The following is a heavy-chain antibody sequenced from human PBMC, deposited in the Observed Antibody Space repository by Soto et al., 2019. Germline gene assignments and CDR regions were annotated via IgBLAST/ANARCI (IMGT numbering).Heavy chain of an antibody. CDR3: ARHHMAATDMYFAD. Sequence: QVQLQESGPGVVKPSQTLSLTCTVSGVSISSGGYYWSWIRQHPGKGLEWIGYIYDNDSTYYNPSLKRRVTMSVDTSRNQISLKLSSVTAADTAVYYCARHHMAATDMYFADWGQGTLVTASA. CDR2: IYDNDST. V-gene: IGHV4-31*03. J-gene: IGHJ4*02. CDR1: GVSISSGGYY. D-gene: IGHD6-19*01.